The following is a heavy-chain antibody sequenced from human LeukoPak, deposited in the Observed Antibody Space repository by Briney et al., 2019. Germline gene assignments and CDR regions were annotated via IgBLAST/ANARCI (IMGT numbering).Heavy chain of an antibody. CDR3: AREEYQLPWSMWFDP. CDR1: GYSISSGYY. J-gene: IGHJ5*02. D-gene: IGHD2-2*01. CDR2: IYHSGST. V-gene: IGHV4-38-2*02. Sequence: SETLSLTCTVSGYSISSGYYWGWIRQPPGKGLEWIGSIYHSGSTYYNPSLKSRVTISVDTSKNQFSLKLSSVTAADTAVYYCAREEYQLPWSMWFDPWGRGTLVTVSS.